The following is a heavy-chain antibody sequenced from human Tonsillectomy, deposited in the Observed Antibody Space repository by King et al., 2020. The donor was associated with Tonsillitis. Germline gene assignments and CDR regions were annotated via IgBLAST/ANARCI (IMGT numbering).Heavy chain of an antibody. V-gene: IGHV4-59*08. D-gene: IGHD1-1*01. Sequence: MQLQESGPGLVKPSETLSLTCTVSGGSISSYYWSWIRQPPGKGLEWIGYIYYSGSTKYNPSLKSRVTISVDRSKNQFSLKVSSGTAADTAVYYCARAGTTGPSYYYYMDVWGKGTTVTVSS. J-gene: IGHJ6*03. CDR1: GGSISSYY. CDR2: IYYSGST. CDR3: ARAGTTGPSYYYYMDV.